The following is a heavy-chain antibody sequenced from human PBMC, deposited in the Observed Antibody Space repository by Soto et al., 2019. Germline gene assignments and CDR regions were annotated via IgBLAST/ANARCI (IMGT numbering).Heavy chain of an antibody. D-gene: IGHD2-21*02. J-gene: IGHJ5*02. CDR3: ARQYCGGDCPMRWPS. CDR2: ISSSSSYI. Sequence: EVQLVESGGGLVKPGGSLRLSCEASGFTFSSYNMNWVRQAPGKGLEWVSSISSSSSYIYYADSVKGRFTISRDNAKITLNLQLNRLRAEEAAVYYWARQYCGGDCPMRWPSWGQGTLVTVSS. V-gene: IGHV3-21*01. CDR1: GFTFSSYN.